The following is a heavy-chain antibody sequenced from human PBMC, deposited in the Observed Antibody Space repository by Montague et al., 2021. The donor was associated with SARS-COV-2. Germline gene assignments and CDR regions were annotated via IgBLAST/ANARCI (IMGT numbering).Heavy chain of an antibody. CDR3: ARGGLGNRGFDY. V-gene: IGHV4-39*07. CDR1: GDSISSSSYY. D-gene: IGHD3/OR15-3a*01. CDR2: KHYSGIT. J-gene: IGHJ4*02. Sequence: SETLSLTCTVSGDSISSSSYYWGWIRQPPGKGLEWIGNKHYSGITYNNPSLKNRVTMSVDTSKNQFSLKLSSVTAADTAVYFCARGGLGNRGFDYWGQGTLVTVSS.